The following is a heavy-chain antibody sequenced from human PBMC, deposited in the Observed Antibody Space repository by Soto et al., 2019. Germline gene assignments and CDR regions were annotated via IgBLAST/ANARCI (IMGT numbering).Heavy chain of an antibody. J-gene: IGHJ4*02. CDR2: ISAYKGHT. Sequence: ASVKVSCKASGYTFTSYDISWVRQAPGQGLEWMGWISAYKGHTNYAQKFQGRVTMTTDTSTSTAYMELRSLTSDDTAVYYCARALFSSGPTGYWGQGTLVTVSS. D-gene: IGHD6-19*01. V-gene: IGHV1-18*01. CDR3: ARALFSSGPTGY. CDR1: GYTFTSYD.